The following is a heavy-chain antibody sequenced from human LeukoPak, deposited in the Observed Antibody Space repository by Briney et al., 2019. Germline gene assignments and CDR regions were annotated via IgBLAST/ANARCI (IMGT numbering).Heavy chain of an antibody. J-gene: IGHJ6*02. CDR3: FSGYDRASDYFGMDV. V-gene: IGHV4-39*01. CDR1: GGFLTSTSHY. CDR2: VYYGGNT. D-gene: IGHD5-12*01. Sequence: PSETLSLTCTVSGGFLTSTSHYWGWIRQPPGKGLEWIGTVYYGGNTNSNPSLKSRVSISVDPSESQFSLSLTSVTAADTAVYYCFSGYDRASDYFGMDVWGQGTAVIVSS.